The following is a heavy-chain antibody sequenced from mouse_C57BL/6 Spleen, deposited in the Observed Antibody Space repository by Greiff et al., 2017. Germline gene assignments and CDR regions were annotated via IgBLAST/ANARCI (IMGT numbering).Heavy chain of an antibody. Sequence: EVMLQESGGCLVKPGGSLKLSCAASGFTFSSYAMSWVRQTPEKRLEWVATISDGGSYTYYPDNVKGRFTISRDNAKNNLYLQMSHLKSEDTAMXYCARSPYYYGSSYRYWYFDVWGTGTTVTVSS. J-gene: IGHJ1*03. CDR3: ARSPYYYGSSYRYWYFDV. CDR2: ISDGGSYT. V-gene: IGHV5-4*03. D-gene: IGHD1-1*01. CDR1: GFTFSSYA.